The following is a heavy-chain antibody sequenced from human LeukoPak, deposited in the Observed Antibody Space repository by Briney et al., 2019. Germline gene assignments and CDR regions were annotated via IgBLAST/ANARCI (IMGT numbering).Heavy chain of an antibody. CDR2: IKSKTDGGTT. D-gene: IGHD6-19*01. Sequence: PGGSLRLSCAASGFTFSNAWMSWVRQAPGKGLEWVGRIKSKTDGGTTDYAAPVKGRFTISRDDSKNTLYLQMNSLKTEDTAVYYCTTDLEQWLGYPFDYWGQGTLVTVSS. J-gene: IGHJ4*02. CDR3: TTDLEQWLGYPFDY. V-gene: IGHV3-15*01. CDR1: GFTFSNAW.